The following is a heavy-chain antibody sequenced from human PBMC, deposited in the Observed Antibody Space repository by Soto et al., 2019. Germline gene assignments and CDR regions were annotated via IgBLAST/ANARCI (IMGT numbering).Heavy chain of an antibody. V-gene: IGHV4-34*01. J-gene: IGHJ4*02. D-gene: IGHD3-3*01. CDR1: GGSFSGYY. Sequence: SETLSLTCAVYGGSFSGYYWSWIRQPPGKGLEWIGEINHSGSTNYNPSLKSRVTISVDTSKNQFSLKLSSVTAADTAVYYCARAQVVLRFLEWLPPSSYYFDYWGQGTLVTVPS. CDR2: INHSGST. CDR3: ARAQVVLRFLEWLPPSSYYFDY.